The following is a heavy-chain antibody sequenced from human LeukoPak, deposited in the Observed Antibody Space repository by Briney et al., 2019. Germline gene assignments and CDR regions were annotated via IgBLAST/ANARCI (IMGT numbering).Heavy chain of an antibody. CDR1: GYTFTSYY. V-gene: IGHV1-46*01. Sequence: GASVKVSCKASGYTFTSYYMHWVRPAPGQGLEWMGMINPSGGSTSNAQKFQGRVTMTRDTSTSTVYMELSSLRSEDTAVYYCYDSSGYHYPSWGQGTLVTVSS. D-gene: IGHD3-22*01. CDR2: INPSGGST. CDR3: YDSSGYHYPS. J-gene: IGHJ4*02.